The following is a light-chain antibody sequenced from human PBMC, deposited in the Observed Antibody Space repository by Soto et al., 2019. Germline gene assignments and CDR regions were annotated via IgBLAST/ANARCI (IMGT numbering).Light chain of an antibody. CDR3: QQYGSSPT. Sequence: EIVLTQSPGTLSLSPGERATLSCRASQSVNSSSLAWYQQKPGQAPRLFIYGASSRATGIPDRFSGSGSGTDFTLTISRLEPEDFAVYHXQQYGSSPTFGGGTKVEIK. J-gene: IGKJ4*01. V-gene: IGKV3-20*01. CDR1: QSVNSSS. CDR2: GAS.